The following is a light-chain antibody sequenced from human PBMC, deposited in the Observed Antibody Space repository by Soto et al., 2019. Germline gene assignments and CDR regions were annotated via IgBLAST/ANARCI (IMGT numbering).Light chain of an antibody. CDR1: SSNIGTGYD. V-gene: IGLV1-40*01. CDR3: QSFDSSRFYV. J-gene: IGLJ1*01. CDR2: GNS. Sequence: QSVLTQPPSVFGAPGQRVTISCTGSSSNIGTGYDVHWYQRLPGTAPKLLIYGNSNRPSGVPDRFSGSKSGTSASLAITGLQAEDEADYYCQSFDSSRFYVFGTGTKVTVL.